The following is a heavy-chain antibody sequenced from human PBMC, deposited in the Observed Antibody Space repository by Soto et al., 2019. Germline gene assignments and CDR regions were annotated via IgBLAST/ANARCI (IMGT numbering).Heavy chain of an antibody. J-gene: IGHJ6*03. V-gene: IGHV4-39*01. Sequence: PSETLSLTCTVSGGSISSSSYYWGWIRQPPGKGLEWIGSIYYSGSTYYNPSLRSRVTISVDTSKNQFSLKLSSVTAADTAVYYCARGGDSCGRVRWGGYYYYYMDVWGKGTTVTVSS. D-gene: IGHD5-18*01. CDR1: GGSISSSSYY. CDR2: IYYSGST. CDR3: ARGGDSCGRVRWGGYYYYYMDV.